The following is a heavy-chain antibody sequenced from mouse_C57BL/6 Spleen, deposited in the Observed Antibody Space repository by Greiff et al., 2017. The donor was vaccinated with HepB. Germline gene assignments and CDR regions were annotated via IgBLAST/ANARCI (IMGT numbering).Heavy chain of an antibody. CDR2: IYPGDGDT. D-gene: IGHD2-1*01. CDR1: GYAFSSSW. Sequence: QVQLKESGPELVKPGASVKISCKASGYAFSSSWMNWVKQRPGKGLEWIGRIYPGDGDTYYNGKFKGKATLTADKSSSPAYMQLSSLKSEDSAVYFCARKGNSYFDYWGQGTTLTVSS. V-gene: IGHV1-82*01. CDR3: ARKGNSYFDY. J-gene: IGHJ2*01.